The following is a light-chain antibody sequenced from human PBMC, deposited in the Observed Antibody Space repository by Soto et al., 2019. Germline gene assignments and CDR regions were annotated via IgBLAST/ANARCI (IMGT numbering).Light chain of an antibody. CDR2: GNT. Sequence: QSVLTQPPSVSGAPGQRVTISCTGSSSNIGAGYEVHWYQHLPGKAPKLLIYGNTNRPSGVPDRFSGSKSGTPASLAITGLQAEDEADYYCQSYDTSLSASYVFGGGTMVTVL. CDR1: SSNIGAGYE. J-gene: IGLJ1*01. CDR3: QSYDTSLSASYV. V-gene: IGLV1-40*01.